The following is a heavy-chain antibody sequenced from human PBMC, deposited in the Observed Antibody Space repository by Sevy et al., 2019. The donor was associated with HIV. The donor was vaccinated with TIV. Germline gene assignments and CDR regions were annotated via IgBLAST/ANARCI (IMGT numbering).Heavy chain of an antibody. D-gene: IGHD3-16*01. CDR3: VREGLGGFSYSLDC. CDR2: MNQDGTER. V-gene: IGHV3-7*01. Sequence: GGSLRLSCAASGFSFSTYWMTWVRQAPGKGLEWVATMNQDGTERDDVDSVKGGFTTTKDNTRTSLLLQMNSLSAEDTGVYYCVREGLGGFSYSLDCWGQGTLVTVSS. CDR1: GFSFSTYW. J-gene: IGHJ4*02.